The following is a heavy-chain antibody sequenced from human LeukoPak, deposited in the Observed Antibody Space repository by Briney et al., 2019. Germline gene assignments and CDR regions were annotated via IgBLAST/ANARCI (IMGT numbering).Heavy chain of an antibody. CDR2: ISGSGGST. D-gene: IGHD3-3*01. Sequence: PGGSLRLSCVASGFTFSTYGMSWVRQAPGKGLEWVSAISGSGGSTYYADSVKGRFTISRDNSKNTLYLQMNSLRAEDTAVYYCAKPNNYDFWSGYYNPWDYWGQGTLVTVSS. V-gene: IGHV3-23*01. CDR1: GFTFSTYG. CDR3: AKPNNYDFWSGYYNPWDY. J-gene: IGHJ4*02.